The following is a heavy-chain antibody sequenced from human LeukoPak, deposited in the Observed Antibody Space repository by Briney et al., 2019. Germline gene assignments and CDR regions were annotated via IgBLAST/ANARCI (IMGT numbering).Heavy chain of an antibody. CDR2: MNPNSGDT. J-gene: IGHJ6*02. V-gene: IGHV1-8*02. D-gene: IGHD3-3*01. CDR3: ARARNAITIFGVVTVRGGMDV. CDR1: GYTFTSYG. Sequence: ASVKVSCKASGYTFTSYGISWVRQATGQGLEWMGRMNPNSGDTGYAQKFQGRVTMTRNTSISTAYMELSSLRSEDTAVYYCARARNAITIFGVVTVRGGMDVWGQGTTVTVSS.